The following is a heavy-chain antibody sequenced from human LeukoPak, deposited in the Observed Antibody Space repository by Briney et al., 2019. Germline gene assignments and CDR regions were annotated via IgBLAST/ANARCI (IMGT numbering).Heavy chain of an antibody. D-gene: IGHD6-13*01. J-gene: IGHJ4*02. Sequence: ASVKVSCKASGYTFTSYGISWVRQAPGRGLEWMGWISAYNGNTNYAQKLQGRVTMTTDTSTSTAYMELRSLRSDDTAVYYCARVRVVAAAGPLGYWGQGTLVTVSS. CDR1: GYTFTSYG. CDR3: ARVRVVAAAGPLGY. V-gene: IGHV1-18*01. CDR2: ISAYNGNT.